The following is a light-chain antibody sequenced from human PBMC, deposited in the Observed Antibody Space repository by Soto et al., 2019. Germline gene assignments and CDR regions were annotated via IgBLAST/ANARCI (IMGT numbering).Light chain of an antibody. CDR3: HQYNNWPWT. Sequence: ETVMTQSPVTLSVSPGDTATLSCRASQRVSNHFAWYQQKPGQAPRLLIYAASTRAAGVPVRFSGSGSETEFTLTIRSLQSEDFALYYCHQYNNWPWTFGQGTKVDIK. V-gene: IGKV3-15*01. CDR2: AAS. J-gene: IGKJ1*01. CDR1: QRVSNH.